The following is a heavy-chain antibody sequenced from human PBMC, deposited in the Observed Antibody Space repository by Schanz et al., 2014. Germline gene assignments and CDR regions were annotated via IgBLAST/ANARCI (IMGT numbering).Heavy chain of an antibody. CDR2: ISGSGGST. CDR1: GFTFSSYA. CDR3: AKSLESCPGGRCSRGYFDY. Sequence: EVQLVESGGGLVQPGGSLRLSCAASGFTFSSYAMSWVRQAPGKGLEWVSAISGSGGSTYYADSVKGRFTISRDNAENTLFLQMNSLRAEDTAVYYCAKSLESCPGGRCSRGYFDYWGQGTLVTVSS. D-gene: IGHD2-8*02. V-gene: IGHV3-23*04. J-gene: IGHJ4*02.